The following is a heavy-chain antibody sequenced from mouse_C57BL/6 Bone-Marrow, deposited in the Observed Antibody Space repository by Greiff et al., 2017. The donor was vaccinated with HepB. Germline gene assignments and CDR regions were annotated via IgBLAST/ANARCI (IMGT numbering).Heavy chain of an antibody. J-gene: IGHJ3*01. V-gene: IGHV1-74*01. CDR1: GYTFTSYW. Sequence: QVQLKQPGAELVKPGASVKVSCKASGYTFTSYWMHWVKQRPGQGLEWIGRIHPSDSDTNYNQKFKGKATLTVDKSSSTAYMQLSSLTSEDSAVYYCAIWWYYDYLAWFAYGGKETLVTVSA. CDR2: IHPSDSDT. CDR3: AIWWYYDYLAWFAY. D-gene: IGHD2-4*01.